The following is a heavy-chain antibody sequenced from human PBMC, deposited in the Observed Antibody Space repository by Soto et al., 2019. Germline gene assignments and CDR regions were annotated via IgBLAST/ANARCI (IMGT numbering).Heavy chain of an antibody. V-gene: IGHV3-74*01. CDR1: VFAFSSYW. CDR2: INSDGSTT. CDR3: TTDDVWSPYYIRTQRFDP. D-gene: IGHD3-3*01. Sequence: LRLSCATPVFAFSSYWIHWVRQAQGKGLVWVSRINSDGSTTTYADSVKGRFAISRDNAKNTLCLQMDSLSAEDTAMYYCTTDDVWSPYYIRTQRFDPWGQGSLVTVS. J-gene: IGHJ5*02.